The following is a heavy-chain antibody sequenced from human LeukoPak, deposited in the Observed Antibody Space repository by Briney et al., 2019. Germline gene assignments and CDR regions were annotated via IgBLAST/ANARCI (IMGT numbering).Heavy chain of an antibody. D-gene: IGHD6-13*01. CDR1: GFTVSSNH. CDR3: ARDHGVAAAGTGFDY. Sequence: GGSLRLSCAASGFTVSSNHMNWVRQAPGKGLEWVSVIYSGGSTYYADSVKGRFTISRDNSKNTLYLQMNSLRAEDTAVYYCARDHGVAAAGTGFDYWGQGTLVTVSS. J-gene: IGHJ4*02. V-gene: IGHV3-53*01. CDR2: IYSGGST.